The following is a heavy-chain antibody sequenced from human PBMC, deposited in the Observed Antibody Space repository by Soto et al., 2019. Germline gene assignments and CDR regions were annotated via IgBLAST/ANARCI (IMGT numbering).Heavy chain of an antibody. Sequence: GGSLRLSCAASGFTFSSYRMSWVRQAPGKGLEWVANIKQDGSEKYYVDSVKGRFTISRDNAKNSLYLQMNSLRAEDTAVYYCAQVSLSRYSYGTNGVCPSDAFEIWGQGAMVTVSS. V-gene: IGHV3-7*03. CDR1: GFTFSSYR. CDR3: AQVSLSRYSYGTNGVCPSDAFEI. J-gene: IGHJ3*02. D-gene: IGHD2-8*01. CDR2: IKQDGSEK.